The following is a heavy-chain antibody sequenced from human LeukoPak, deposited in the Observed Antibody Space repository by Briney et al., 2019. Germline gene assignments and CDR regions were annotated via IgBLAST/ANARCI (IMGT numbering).Heavy chain of an antibody. J-gene: IGHJ4*02. D-gene: IGHD1-26*01. CDR3: ARDLSGSSSY. V-gene: IGHV4-39*07. CDR2: VSYSGSA. CDR1: GASISSSSYY. Sequence: PETLSLTCTVSGASISSSSYYWAWIRQPPGKGLEWIGSVSYSGSAHYNPSLKSRVTISVDMSKNQFSVKLRFVTAADSAVYYCARDLSGSSSYWGQGTLVTVSS.